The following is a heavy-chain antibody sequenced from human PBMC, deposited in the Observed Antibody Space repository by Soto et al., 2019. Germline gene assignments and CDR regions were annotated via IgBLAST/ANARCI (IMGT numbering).Heavy chain of an antibody. V-gene: IGHV3-9*01. D-gene: IGHD3-3*01. J-gene: IGHJ6*04. CDR1: GFTFDDYV. Sequence: EVQLVESGGGLVQPGRSLRLSCAASGFTFDDYVMHWVRQAPGKGLEWGSGISWNSGSIGCADSVKGRITISRDNAKNSLYLQMNSLRAEDTALYYCARGGRYDFWSGYSRPMDVWGKGTTVTVSS. CDR3: ARGGRYDFWSGYSRPMDV. CDR2: ISWNSGSI.